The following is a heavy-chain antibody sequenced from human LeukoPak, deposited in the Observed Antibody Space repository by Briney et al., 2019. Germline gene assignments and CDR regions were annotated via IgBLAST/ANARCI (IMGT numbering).Heavy chain of an antibody. CDR1: GFTFSDYY. J-gene: IGHJ6*02. V-gene: IGHV3-11*01. Sequence: GGALRLSCAASGFTFSDYYMSWIRQAPGKGLEWVSYISSSGSTIYYADSVKGRFTISRDNAKNSLYLQMTSLRAEDTAVYYCARDTCSGGSCYPNYYYYYGMDVWGQGTTVTVSS. D-gene: IGHD2-15*01. CDR2: ISSSGSTI. CDR3: ARDTCSGGSCYPNYYYYYGMDV.